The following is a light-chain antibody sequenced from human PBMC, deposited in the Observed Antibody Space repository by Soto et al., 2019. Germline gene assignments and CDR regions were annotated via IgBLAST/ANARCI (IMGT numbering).Light chain of an antibody. J-gene: IGKJ1*01. V-gene: IGKV3-20*01. Sequence: TPTTLSLSPGERATLSFRASQSVSRYLAWYQQKPGRAPRLLIYDASNRATGIPGRFSGSGSGTDFTLTISRLEHEDFAVYYCQQYGSSGTFGQGTKVDIK. CDR2: DAS. CDR3: QQYGSSGT. CDR1: QSVSRY.